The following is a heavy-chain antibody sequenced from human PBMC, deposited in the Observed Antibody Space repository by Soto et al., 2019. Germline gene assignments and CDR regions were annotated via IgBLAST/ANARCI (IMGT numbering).Heavy chain of an antibody. CDR1: GGTFSSYT. V-gene: IGHV1-69*02. CDR3: AILQLGYNWKEVAFDI. CDR2: IIPILGIA. D-gene: IGHD1-1*01. Sequence: QVQLVQSGAEVKKPGSSVKVSCKASGGTFSSYTISWVRQAPGQGLEWMGRIIPILGIANYAQKFQGRVTITADKTMSTAYMELSSLRSEDTAVYYCAILQLGYNWKEVAFDIWGQGTMVTVSS. J-gene: IGHJ3*02.